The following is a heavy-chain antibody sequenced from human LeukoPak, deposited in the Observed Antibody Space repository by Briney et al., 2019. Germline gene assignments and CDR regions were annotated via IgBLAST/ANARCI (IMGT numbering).Heavy chain of an antibody. CDR3: ARVLPYQEDTESYFDY. CDR1: GYTFTSYG. V-gene: IGHV1-18*01. Sequence: ASVKVSCKSSGYTFTSYGISWVRQAPGQGLEWMGWMSANNGNTSYAQKLQGSITMTTDTSTRTEYMELRSLRSDDTAVNYCARVLPYQEDTESYFDYWGQGTLVTVSS. J-gene: IGHJ4*02. CDR2: MSANNGNT. D-gene: IGHD2-2*01.